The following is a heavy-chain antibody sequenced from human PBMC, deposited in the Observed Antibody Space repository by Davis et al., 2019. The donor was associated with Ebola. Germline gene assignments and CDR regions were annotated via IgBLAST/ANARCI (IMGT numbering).Heavy chain of an antibody. Sequence: ASVKVSCKASGYTFTGYYMHWARQAPGQGLEWMGWINPNSGGTNYAQKLQGRVTMTTDTSTSTAYMELRSLRSDDTAVYYCARGGRGSYSFGYYYYGMDVWGQGTTVTVSS. J-gene: IGHJ6*02. CDR2: INPNSGGT. V-gene: IGHV1-2*02. CDR1: GYTFTGYY. CDR3: ARGGRGSYSFGYYYYGMDV. D-gene: IGHD1-26*01.